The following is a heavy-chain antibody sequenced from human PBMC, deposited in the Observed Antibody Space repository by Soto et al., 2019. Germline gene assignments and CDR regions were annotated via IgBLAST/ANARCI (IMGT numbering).Heavy chain of an antibody. CDR3: AITYSYGYGSYGMDV. Sequence: GESLKISCKGSGYSFTSYWIGWVRQMPGKGLEWMGIIYPGDSDTRYSPSFQGQVTISADKSISTAYLQWSSLKASDTAMYYCAITYSYGYGSYGMDVWGQGTTVTVSS. CDR1: GYSFTSYW. D-gene: IGHD5-18*01. CDR2: IYPGDSDT. J-gene: IGHJ6*02. V-gene: IGHV5-51*01.